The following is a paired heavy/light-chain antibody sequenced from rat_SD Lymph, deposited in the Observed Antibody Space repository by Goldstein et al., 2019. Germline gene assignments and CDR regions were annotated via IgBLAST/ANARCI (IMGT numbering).Light chain of an antibody. CDR3: LQAYSAPWT. J-gene: IGKJ1*01. CDR1: QDIGNW. CDR2: GAT. V-gene: IGKV12S16*01. Sequence: DIQMTQSPASLSASLEEIVTITCQASQDIGNWLAWYQQKPGKSPQLLIYGATSLADGVPSRFSGSRSGTQYSLKISRLQVEDIGIYYCLQAYSAPWTFGGGTKLELK.
Heavy chain of an antibody. CDR2: MWSGGST. CDR3: TREIYYYDGTYYYYVMDA. Sequence: EVQLKESGPGLVQPSQTLSLTCTVSGFSLTDYSVHWVRQPPGKGLEWMGVMWSGGSTAYNSALKSRLSISRDTSKSQVFLKMNSLQTEDTAIYYCTREIYYYDGTYYYYVMDAWGQGASVTVSS. J-gene: IGHJ4*01. D-gene: IGHD1-12*02. CDR1: GFSLTDYS. V-gene: IGHV2S63*01.